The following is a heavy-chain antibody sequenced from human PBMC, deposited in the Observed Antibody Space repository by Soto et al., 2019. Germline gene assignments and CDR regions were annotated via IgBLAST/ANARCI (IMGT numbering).Heavy chain of an antibody. D-gene: IGHD3-9*01. CDR2: INDGNGNT. CDR3: ARGNCGRDDIPRF. J-gene: IGHJ4*02. V-gene: IGHV1-3*01. CDR1: GYTFTNYA. Sequence: QVLLVQSGAEVKKPGASVKVSCKASGYTFTNYAMHWVRQAPGQKLEWMGWINDGNGNTKYPQNFQGRVTITRDTSAATADMELSSLRSEDTAVHCCARGNCGRDDIPRFRGQGTLLAVSS.